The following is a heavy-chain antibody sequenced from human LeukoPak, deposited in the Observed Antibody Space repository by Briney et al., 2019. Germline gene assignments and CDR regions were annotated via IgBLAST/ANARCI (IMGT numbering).Heavy chain of an antibody. J-gene: IGHJ4*02. Sequence: GGSLRLSCAASGFTFSSYSMNWVRQAPGKGLEWVSSISSSSSYIYYADSVKGRFTISRDNAKNSLYLQMNSLRAEDTAVYYCARDYSGYEDGTHYFDYWGQGTLVTVSS. V-gene: IGHV3-21*01. CDR1: GFTFSSYS. D-gene: IGHD5-12*01. CDR3: ARDYSGYEDGTHYFDY. CDR2: ISSSSSYI.